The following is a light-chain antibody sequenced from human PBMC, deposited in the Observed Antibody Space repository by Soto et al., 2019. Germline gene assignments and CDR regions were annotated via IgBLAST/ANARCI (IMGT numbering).Light chain of an antibody. CDR3: MQALQSPFT. CDR1: QSLLHSNGYKY. Sequence: DIVMTQSPLSLPVTPGEPASISCRSSQSLLHSNGYKYLNWYLQKPGQSPLLLIYLTSTRASGVPDRFSGSVAGTDFKLKISKVEAAAVGVYYCMQALQSPFTFDPGTKVYIK. V-gene: IGKV2-28*01. CDR2: LTS. J-gene: IGKJ3*01.